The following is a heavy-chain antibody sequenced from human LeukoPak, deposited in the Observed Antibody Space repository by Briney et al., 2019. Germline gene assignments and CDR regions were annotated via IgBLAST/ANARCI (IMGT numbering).Heavy chain of an antibody. CDR1: GFTFSSYA. Sequence: GGSLRLSCAASGFTFSSYAMSWVRQAPGKGLEWVSAISGSGGSTYYADSVKGRFTISRDNSKNTLYLQMNSLRAEDTAVYYCAKDGVTMVRGVTYFDYWGQGTLVTVPS. J-gene: IGHJ4*02. CDR2: ISGSGGST. CDR3: AKDGVTMVRGVTYFDY. V-gene: IGHV3-23*01. D-gene: IGHD3-10*01.